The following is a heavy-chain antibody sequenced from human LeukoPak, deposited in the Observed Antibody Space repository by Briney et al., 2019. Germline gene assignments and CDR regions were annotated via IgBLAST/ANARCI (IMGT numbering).Heavy chain of an antibody. CDR2: IDHRGDT. D-gene: IGHD5-24*01. CDR3: ARGATISETGYFDF. J-gene: IGHJ4*03. V-gene: IGHV4-34*01. CDR1: GGSFSRYY. Sequence: PSETLSLTCAVYGGSFSRYYWCWVRQSPGKGLEWIAEIDHRGDTNYNPSVKSRVTISVDTSKNQFSLKVRSLSAADTAVYYCARGATISETGYFDFWGQGTLVTVSS.